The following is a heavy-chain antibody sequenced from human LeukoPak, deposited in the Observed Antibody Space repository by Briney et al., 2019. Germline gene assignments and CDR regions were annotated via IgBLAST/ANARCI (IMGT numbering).Heavy chain of an antibody. V-gene: IGHV3-73*01. CDR1: GFTFSGSA. J-gene: IGHJ4*02. CDR3: TKTGTTVDY. CDR2: IRSKANSYAA. Sequence: PGGSLRLSCAASGFTFSGSAMHWVRQASGKGLEWVGRIRSKANSYAAAYAASVKGRFTISRDDSKNTAYLQMNSLKTEDTAVYYCTKTGTTVDYWGQGTLVTVSS. D-gene: IGHD4-23*01.